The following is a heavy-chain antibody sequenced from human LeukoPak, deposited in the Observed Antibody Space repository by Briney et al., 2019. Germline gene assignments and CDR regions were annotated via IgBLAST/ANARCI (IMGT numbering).Heavy chain of an antibody. J-gene: IGHJ4*02. CDR3: VRDKLVGPSRLDH. D-gene: IGHD1-26*01. CDR1: GFTFSNYW. Sequence: PGGSLRLSCAASGFTFSNYWMSWVRQAPGKGLEWVANINPDGSEKYSVDSVTGRFTISRDNAENTMFLQMNTLRADDSAVYYCVRDKLVGPSRLDHWGQGTLVTVSS. CDR2: INPDGSEK. V-gene: IGHV3-7*01.